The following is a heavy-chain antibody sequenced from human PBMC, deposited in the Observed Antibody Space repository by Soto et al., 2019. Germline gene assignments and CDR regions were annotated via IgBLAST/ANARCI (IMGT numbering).Heavy chain of an antibody. CDR1: GGSISSYY. J-gene: IGHJ6*02. D-gene: IGHD2-21*02. CDR2: IYYSGST. Sequence: QVQLQESGPGLVKPSETLSLTCTVSGGSISSYYWSWIRQPPGKGLEWIGYIYYSGSTNYNPSLKSLVTISVDTSKNQFSLKLSSVTAADTAVYYCARDCTVTACGYYYYGMDVWGQGTTVTVSS. CDR3: ARDCTVTACGYYYYGMDV. V-gene: IGHV4-59*01.